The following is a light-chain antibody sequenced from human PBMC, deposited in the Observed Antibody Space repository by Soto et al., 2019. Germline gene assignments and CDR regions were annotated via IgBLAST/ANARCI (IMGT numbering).Light chain of an antibody. Sequence: DIQMTQSPSSLSSSVGDRVTITCRTSQTISDYLNWYQQKPGKAPKLLIYAASSWQSGVPSRLSGSGSGTDFTLTISSLQPEDFATYYCQQSYSTPWTFGQGTKVDIK. J-gene: IGKJ1*01. V-gene: IGKV1-39*01. CDR2: AAS. CDR3: QQSYSTPWT. CDR1: QTISDY.